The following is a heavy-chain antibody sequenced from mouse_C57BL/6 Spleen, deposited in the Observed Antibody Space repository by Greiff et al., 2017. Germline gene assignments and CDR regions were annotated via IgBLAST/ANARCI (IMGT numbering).Heavy chain of an antibody. CDR1: GFTFSSYG. CDR2: ISSGGGYT. D-gene: IGHD1-1*01. V-gene: IGHV5-6*01. J-gene: IGHJ3*01. CDR3: ARQGSNGFAY. Sequence: EVHLVESGGDLVKPGGSLKLSCAASGFTFSSYGMSWVRQTPDKRLEWVATISSGGGYTYYPDSVKGRFTISRDNAKNTMYLKSSSLKSEDTAMYYCARQGSNGFAYWGQGTLVTVSA.